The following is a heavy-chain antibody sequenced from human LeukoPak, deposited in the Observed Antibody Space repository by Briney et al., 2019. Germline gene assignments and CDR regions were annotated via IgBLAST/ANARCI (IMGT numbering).Heavy chain of an antibody. CDR2: VSSSSSTI. V-gene: IGHV3-48*04. CDR1: GFTFSSYA. Sequence: PGGSLRLSCAASGFTFSSYAMSWVRQAPGKGLEWVSYVSSSSSTIYYADSVKGRFTISRDNAKNSLYLQMNSLRAEDTAVYYCARDMGGATPDYWGQGTLVTVSS. D-gene: IGHD1-26*01. CDR3: ARDMGGATPDY. J-gene: IGHJ4*02.